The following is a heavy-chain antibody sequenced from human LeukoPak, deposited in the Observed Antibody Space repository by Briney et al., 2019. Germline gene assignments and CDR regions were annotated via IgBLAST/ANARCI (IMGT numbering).Heavy chain of an antibody. CDR3: ARGRQYSSSYASAFDI. Sequence: SETLSLTYAVYGGSFSGYYWSWIRQPPGKGLEWIGEINHSGSTNYNPSLKSRVTISVDTSKNQFSLKLSSVTAADTAVYYCARGRQYSSSYASAFDIWGQGTMVTVSS. J-gene: IGHJ3*02. CDR2: INHSGST. D-gene: IGHD6-6*01. V-gene: IGHV4-34*01. CDR1: GGSFSGYY.